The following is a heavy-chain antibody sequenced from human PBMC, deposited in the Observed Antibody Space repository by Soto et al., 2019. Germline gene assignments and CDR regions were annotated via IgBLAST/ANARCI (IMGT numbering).Heavy chain of an antibody. CDR3: ARPREAGKYYYGVDV. Sequence: GESLKISCKGSGYSFTSYWISWVRQMPGKGLEWMGIIYPGDSDTRYSPSFQGQVTISADKSISTAYLQWSSLKASDTAMYYCARPREAGKYYYGVDVWGQGTTVTVSS. D-gene: IGHD6-19*01. CDR2: IYPGDSDT. J-gene: IGHJ6*02. CDR1: GYSFTSYW. V-gene: IGHV5-51*01.